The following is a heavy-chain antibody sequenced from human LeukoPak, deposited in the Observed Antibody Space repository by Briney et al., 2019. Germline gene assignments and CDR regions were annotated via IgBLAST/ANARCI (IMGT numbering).Heavy chain of an antibody. CDR2: INHSGST. D-gene: IGHD1-14*01. J-gene: IGHJ4*02. Sequence: PSETLSLTCAVYGGSFSGYYWSWIRQPPGKGLEWIGEINHSGSTNYNPSLKSRVTISVDTSKNRFSLKLSSVTAADTAVYYCARRHNVGFDYWGQGTLVTVSS. CDR1: GGSFSGYY. CDR3: ARRHNVGFDY. V-gene: IGHV4-34*01.